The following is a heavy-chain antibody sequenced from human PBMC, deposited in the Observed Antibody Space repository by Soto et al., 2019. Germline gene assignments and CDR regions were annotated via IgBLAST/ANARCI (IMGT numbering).Heavy chain of an antibody. V-gene: IGHV4-4*02. J-gene: IGHJ4*02. CDR1: GASISSSSW. CDR3: ASTYYSDSSGYYSLGD. Sequence: QVQLQESGPGLVKPSGTLSLTCAVSGASISSSSWWSWVRQSPEKGLEWIGEIHHSGSTNYKPSLESRVTISVDKSKTQFSLKLSSVTAADTAVYYCASTYYSDSSGYYSLGDWGQGTPVTVSS. D-gene: IGHD3-22*01. CDR2: IHHSGST.